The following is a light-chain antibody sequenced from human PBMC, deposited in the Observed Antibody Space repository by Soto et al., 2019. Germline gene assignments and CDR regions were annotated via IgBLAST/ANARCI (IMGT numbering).Light chain of an antibody. Sequence: DIQMTQSPSTLSASVGDRVTITCRASQSISSWLAWYQQKPGKAPKLLIYDASSLQSGVPSRFSGGGSGTDFTLTITTLQPEDFATYYCQQSYSTPFSFGPGTKVEIK. CDR3: QQSYSTPFS. V-gene: IGKV1-39*01. CDR2: DAS. CDR1: QSISSW. J-gene: IGKJ3*01.